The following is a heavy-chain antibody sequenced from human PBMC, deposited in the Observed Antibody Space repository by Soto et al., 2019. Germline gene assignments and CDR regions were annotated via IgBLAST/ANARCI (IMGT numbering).Heavy chain of an antibody. Sequence: EVQLVESGGGLVQPGGSLKLSCAASGFTFSGSAMHWVRQASGKGLEWVGRIRSKADSYATAYAASVKGRFTISRDDSKSTSYLQMNSLETEDTAGYYCTTQEAVTGHWGQGTLVTVSS. CDR3: TTQEAVTGH. CDR1: GFTFSGSA. V-gene: IGHV3-73*02. D-gene: IGHD6-19*01. CDR2: IRSKADSYAT. J-gene: IGHJ4*02.